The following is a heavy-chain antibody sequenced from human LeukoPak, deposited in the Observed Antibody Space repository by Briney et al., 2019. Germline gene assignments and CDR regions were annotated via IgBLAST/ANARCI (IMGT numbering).Heavy chain of an antibody. CDR1: GFTFSSDW. J-gene: IGHJ4*02. Sequence: RRSRRLAWPAAGFTFSSDWTRWVRQAAGKLRGWVANIKQDGSEKYYVDYVKGRFTISRDNAKNTLYLQMSSLRAEDTAVYYCARGPAANSGNYYVGDYWGQGTLVTVSS. V-gene: IGHV3-7*01. D-gene: IGHD1-26*01. CDR2: IKQDGSEK. CDR3: ARGPAANSGNYYVGDY.